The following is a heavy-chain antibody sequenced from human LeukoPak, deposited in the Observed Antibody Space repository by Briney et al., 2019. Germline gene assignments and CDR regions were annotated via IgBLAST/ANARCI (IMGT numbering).Heavy chain of an antibody. Sequence: GGSLRLSCAASGFTFSSYSMNWVRQAPGKGLEWVAVISYDGSNKYYADSVKGRFTISRDNSKNTLYLQMNSLRAEDTAVYYCASPYYSGYDSIAHYWGQGTLVTVSS. CDR2: ISYDGSNK. CDR3: ASPYYSGYDSIAHY. CDR1: GFTFSSYS. J-gene: IGHJ4*02. D-gene: IGHD5-12*01. V-gene: IGHV3-30*03.